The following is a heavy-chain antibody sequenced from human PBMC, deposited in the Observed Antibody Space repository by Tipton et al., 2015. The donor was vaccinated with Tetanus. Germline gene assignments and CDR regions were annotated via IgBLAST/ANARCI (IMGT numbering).Heavy chain of an antibody. CDR3: ARTWGVWVTSIDAFDI. V-gene: IGHV4-39*02. J-gene: IGHJ3*02. CDR1: GGSMSNSDYY. CDR2: ISYSGRT. Sequence: TLSLTCIVSGGSMSNSDYYGAWVRQSPGKGLEWIGSISYSGRTYYNPSLKSRVTMSVDTSKKDFSVRLRSVTAADTAVYYCARTWGVWVTSIDAFDIWGQGTKVAVSS. D-gene: IGHD3-16*01.